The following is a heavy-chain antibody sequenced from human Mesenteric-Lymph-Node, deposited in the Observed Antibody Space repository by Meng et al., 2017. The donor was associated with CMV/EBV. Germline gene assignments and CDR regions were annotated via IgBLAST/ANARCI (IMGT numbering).Heavy chain of an antibody. CDR1: GFTFSTYS. J-gene: IGHJ4*02. D-gene: IGHD6-13*01. V-gene: IGHV3-21*04. CDR3: ARQQYSSSWFFDY. CDR2: ITSSSSYI. Sequence: GESLKISCAASGFTFSTYSMNWVRQAPGKGLEWVSSITSSSSYIYYADSVKGRFTISRDNAKNSLYLQMNSLRAEDTAVYYCARQQYSSSWFFDYWGQGTLVTVSS.